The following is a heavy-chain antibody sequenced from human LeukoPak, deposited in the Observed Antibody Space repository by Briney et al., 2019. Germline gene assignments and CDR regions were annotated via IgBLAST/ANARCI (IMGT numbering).Heavy chain of an antibody. Sequence: SVTVSCKASGGTFSRREINWVRQSPGQGLEWMGGTIPIFGTPKYAQKFQGRATITADESTGIVYMELSSLRHEDTAVYYCASPPPAGLLALHFADWGQGTLATVSS. D-gene: IGHD3-10*01. CDR2: TIPIFGTP. CDR1: GGTFSRRE. J-gene: IGHJ4*02. CDR3: ASPPPAGLLALHFAD. V-gene: IGHV1-69*01.